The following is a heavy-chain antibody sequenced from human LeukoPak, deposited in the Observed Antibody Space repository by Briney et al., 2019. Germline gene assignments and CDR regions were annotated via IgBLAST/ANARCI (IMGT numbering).Heavy chain of an antibody. V-gene: IGHV3-23*01. J-gene: IGHJ4*02. Sequence: GGSLRLSCAASGFTFSNYAMSWVRQAPGKGLEWVSIISGSGGSTYYADSVKGRFTISRDNSKHTLYLQMNSLRAEDTAVYYCAKGGVVGATYYFDYWGQGTLVTVSS. CDR1: GFTFSNYA. CDR2: ISGSGGST. CDR3: AKGGVVGATYYFDY. D-gene: IGHD1-26*01.